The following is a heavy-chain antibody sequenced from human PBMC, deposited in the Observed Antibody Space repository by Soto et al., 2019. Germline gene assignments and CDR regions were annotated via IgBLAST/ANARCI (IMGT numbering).Heavy chain of an antibody. CDR1: GFTFSDYY. Sequence: QVQLVESGGGLVKPGGSLRLSCAASGFTFSDYYMSWIRQAPGKGLEWVSYIISSSSYTNYADSVKGRFTISRDNAKNSLYLQMNSLRAEDTAVYYCARDGAYGGAYGMDVWGQGTTVTVSS. V-gene: IGHV3-11*06. D-gene: IGHD4-17*01. CDR3: ARDGAYGGAYGMDV. CDR2: IISSSSYT. J-gene: IGHJ6*02.